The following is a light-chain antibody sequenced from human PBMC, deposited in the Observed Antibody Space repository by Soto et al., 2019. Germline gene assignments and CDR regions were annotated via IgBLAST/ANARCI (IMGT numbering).Light chain of an antibody. CDR2: GPS. CDR3: QQYGASLPMYS. CDR1: QSLSSRY. J-gene: IGKJ2*01. Sequence: EIVLTQSPGTLSLSPGERATLSCRTSQSLSSRYLAWYQQKPGQAPRLLIYGPSSRATGIPDRLSGSGSGPYSPLTISRLEPEDFAVYYCQQYGASLPMYSFGQGTKLEI. V-gene: IGKV3-20*01.